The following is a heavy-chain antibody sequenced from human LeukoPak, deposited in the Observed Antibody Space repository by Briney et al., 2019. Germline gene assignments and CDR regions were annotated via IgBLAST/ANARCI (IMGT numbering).Heavy chain of an antibody. J-gene: IGHJ3*02. CDR1: GFTFSSYG. V-gene: IGHV3-30*18. CDR3: AKDYHCSGGSCRAFDI. CDR2: ISYDGSNK. D-gene: IGHD2-15*01. Sequence: GGSLRLSCAASGFTFSSYGMHWVRQAPGKGLEWVAVISYDGSNKYYADSVKGRFTISRDNSKNTLYLQMNSLRAEDTAVYYCAKDYHCSGGSCRAFDIWGQGTMVTVSS.